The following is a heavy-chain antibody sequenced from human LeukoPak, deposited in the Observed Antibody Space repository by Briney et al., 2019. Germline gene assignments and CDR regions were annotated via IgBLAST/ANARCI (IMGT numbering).Heavy chain of an antibody. CDR2: IRSKVYGGTP. V-gene: IGHV3-49*04. J-gene: IGHJ3*02. Sequence: GGSLRLSCTASGFTFGDYAMTWVRQAPGKGLEWVGFIRSKVYGGTPEYAASVKGRFTISRDDSQGIAYLQMNSLRAEDTAVYYCAKGQGRELGTDAFDIWGQGTMVTVSS. D-gene: IGHD1-26*01. CDR1: GFTFGDYA. CDR3: AKGQGRELGTDAFDI.